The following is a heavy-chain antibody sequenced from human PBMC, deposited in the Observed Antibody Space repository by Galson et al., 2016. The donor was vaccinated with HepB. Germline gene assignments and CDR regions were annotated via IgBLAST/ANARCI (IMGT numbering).Heavy chain of an antibody. CDR2: INQDGSEK. CDR3: ARAYQYTLDY. D-gene: IGHD1-1*01. CDR1: GITFSRFW. V-gene: IGHV3-7*04. Sequence: SLRLSCAASGITFSRFWMTWVRQAPGKGLEWVANINQDGSEKHYLDSVRGRFTISRDNAKNSLYLRMNSLRAEDTAVYFCARAYQYTLDYWGQGTLVTVSS. J-gene: IGHJ4*02.